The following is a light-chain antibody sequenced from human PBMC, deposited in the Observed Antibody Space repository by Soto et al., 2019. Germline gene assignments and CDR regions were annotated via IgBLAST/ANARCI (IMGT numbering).Light chain of an antibody. CDR1: QSVDSN. J-gene: IGKJ4*01. CDR3: QQYNNWPLT. V-gene: IGKV3-15*01. Sequence: EIVMTQSPATLSVSPGERATLSCRASQSVDSNLAWYQQKPGHTPRLLIYGASTRAAGIPARFSGSGSGTEFTLTISSLQSEDFAVYYCQQYNNWPLTFGGGTKVEIK. CDR2: GAS.